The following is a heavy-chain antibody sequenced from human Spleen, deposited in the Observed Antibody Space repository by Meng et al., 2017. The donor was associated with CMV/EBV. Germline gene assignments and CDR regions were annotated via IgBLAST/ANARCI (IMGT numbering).Heavy chain of an antibody. Sequence: KVSCKGSGYSFTSYWIGWVRQMPGKGLEWMGTIYPGDSDTRYSPSFQGQVTISVDTSKNQFSLKLSSVTAADTAVYYCARGGYCSSTSCYGAPDYWGQGTLVTVSS. CDR2: IYPGDSDT. D-gene: IGHD2-2*01. V-gene: IGHV5-51*01. CDR1: GYSFTSYW. J-gene: IGHJ4*02. CDR3: ARGGYCSSTSCYGAPDY.